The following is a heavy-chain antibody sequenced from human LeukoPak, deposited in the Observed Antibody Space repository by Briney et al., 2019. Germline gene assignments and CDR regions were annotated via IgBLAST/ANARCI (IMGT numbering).Heavy chain of an antibody. CDR2: LYTDGST. V-gene: IGHV3-53*01. Sequence: PGGSLRLSCAASGFTFGSYTMTWVRQAPGKGLGWVSLLYTDGSTYYADSVKGRFTISRDNSKNTLYLQMNSLRAEDTAMYYCARGIWNADAHWGQGTRVTVSS. CDR1: GFTFGSYT. CDR3: ARGIWNADAH. J-gene: IGHJ4*02. D-gene: IGHD1-1*01.